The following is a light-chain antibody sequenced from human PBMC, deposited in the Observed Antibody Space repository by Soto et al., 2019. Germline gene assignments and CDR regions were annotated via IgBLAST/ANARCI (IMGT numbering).Light chain of an antibody. Sequence: QSALTQPASVSGSPGQSITISCTGTSSDVGAYNYVSWYQQHSGKAPKLIIYEVTNRPSGVSNRFSASKSGNTASLTIFGLQAEDEADYYCSSYTSISSWVFGGGTKLTVL. CDR3: SSYTSISSWV. J-gene: IGLJ3*02. CDR2: EVT. V-gene: IGLV2-14*01. CDR1: SSDVGAYNY.